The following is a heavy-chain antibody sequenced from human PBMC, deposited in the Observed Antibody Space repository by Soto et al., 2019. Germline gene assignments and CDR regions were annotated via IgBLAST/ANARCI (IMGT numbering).Heavy chain of an antibody. CDR3: ARVNYDSSGGPDAFDI. V-gene: IGHV1-8*01. CDR1: GYSFTSYD. D-gene: IGHD3-22*01. Sequence: XSVKVSCKASGYSFTSYDINWVRQATGQGLEWMGWMNPNSGNTGYAQKFQGRVTMTRNTSISTAYMELSSLRSEDTAVYYCARVNYDSSGGPDAFDIWGQGTMVTVSS. CDR2: MNPNSGNT. J-gene: IGHJ3*02.